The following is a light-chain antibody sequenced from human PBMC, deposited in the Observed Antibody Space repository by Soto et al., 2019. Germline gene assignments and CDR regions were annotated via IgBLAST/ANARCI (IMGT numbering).Light chain of an antibody. CDR2: EVS. V-gene: IGLV2-8*01. J-gene: IGLJ1*01. CDR1: STDVGGYNY. CDR3: SSYAGSNNRGV. Sequence: QSVLTQPPSASGSPGQSVTISCTGTSTDVGGYNYISWYQHHPGKGPKLIIYEVSERPSGVPDRFSGSKSGNTASLTVSGLQAEDEAHYYCSSYAGSNNRGVFGSGTKVTVL.